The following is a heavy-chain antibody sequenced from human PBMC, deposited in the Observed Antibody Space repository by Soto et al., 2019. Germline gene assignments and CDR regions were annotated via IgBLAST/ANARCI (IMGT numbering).Heavy chain of an antibody. CDR3: ARSQGGSSSLDIYYYYYYGMDV. D-gene: IGHD2-15*01. J-gene: IGHJ6*02. Sequence: QVQLVQSGAEVKKPGSSVKVSCKAPGGTFSTYAISWVRQAPGQGLEWMGGVIPIFGTPKYAQKFQGRVTTPADESTSTGYMALRSLRSEDTAVYYCARSQGGSSSLDIYYYYYYGMDVWGQGTTVTVSS. CDR1: GGTFSTYA. CDR2: VIPIFGTP. V-gene: IGHV1-69*01.